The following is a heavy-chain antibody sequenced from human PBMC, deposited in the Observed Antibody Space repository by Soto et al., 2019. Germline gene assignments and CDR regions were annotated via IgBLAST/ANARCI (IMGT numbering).Heavy chain of an antibody. CDR2: INHSGST. J-gene: IGHJ4*02. V-gene: IGHV4-34*01. D-gene: IGHD2-15*01. CDR1: GGSFSGYY. Sequence: SETLSLTCAVYGGSFSGYYWSWIRQPPGKGLEWIGEINHSGSTNYNPSLKSRVTISVDTSKNQFSLKLSSVTAADTAVYYCARGTTAIVVVVAAPYSLDYWGQGPLVTVSS. CDR3: ARGTTAIVVVVAAPYSLDY.